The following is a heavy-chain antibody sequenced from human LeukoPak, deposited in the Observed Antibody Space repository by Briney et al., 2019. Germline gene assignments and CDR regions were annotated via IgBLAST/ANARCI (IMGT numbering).Heavy chain of an antibody. J-gene: IGHJ4*02. D-gene: IGHD3-22*01. CDR1: GGSISSYY. V-gene: IGHV4-59*01. CDR2: IYYSGST. Sequence: SETLSLTCTVSGGSISSYYWSWIRQPPGKGLEWIGYIYYSGSTNYNPSLKSRVTISVDTSKNQFSLKLSSVTAADTAVYYCARDVRFYDSSGYGYFDYWGLGTLVTVSS. CDR3: ARDVRFYDSSGYGYFDY.